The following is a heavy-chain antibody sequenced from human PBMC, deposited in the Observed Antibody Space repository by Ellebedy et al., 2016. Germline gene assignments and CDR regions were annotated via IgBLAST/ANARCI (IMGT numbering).Heavy chain of an antibody. D-gene: IGHD2-21*01. Sequence: GESLKISXAASRFTFSDYAMNWVRQAPGKGLEWVASINGRGGSTYYVDSVKGRFTISRDNSKNTLYLQMKGLSAEDTAVYYCAKSGGIVEWPLFQFDSWGQGTLVTVSS. J-gene: IGHJ4*02. V-gene: IGHV3-23*01. CDR2: INGRGGST. CDR1: RFTFSDYA. CDR3: AKSGGIVEWPLFQFDS.